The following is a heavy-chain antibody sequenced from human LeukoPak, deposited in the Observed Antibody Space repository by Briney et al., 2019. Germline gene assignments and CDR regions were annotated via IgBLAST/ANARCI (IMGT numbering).Heavy chain of an antibody. Sequence: GGSLRLSCAASGFTFSSYSMNWVRQAPGKGLEWVSSISSSSSYIYYADSVKGRFTISRDNAKNSLYLHMNSLRAEDTAVYYCARDIWFGLTYYYYGMDVWGQGTTVTVSS. D-gene: IGHD3-10*01. CDR1: GFTFSSYS. J-gene: IGHJ6*02. CDR3: ARDIWFGLTYYYYGMDV. V-gene: IGHV3-21*01. CDR2: ISSSSSYI.